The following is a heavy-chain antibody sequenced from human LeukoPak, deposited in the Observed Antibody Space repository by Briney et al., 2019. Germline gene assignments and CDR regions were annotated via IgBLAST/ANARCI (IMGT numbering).Heavy chain of an antibody. CDR2: ISSSSSYI. J-gene: IGHJ4*02. CDR3: ARGNIAVAGTVY. V-gene: IGHV3-21*01. D-gene: IGHD6-19*01. CDR1: GFTFSSYS. Sequence: GGSLRLSRAASGFTFSSYSMNWVRQAPGKGLEWVSSISSSSSYIYYADSVKGRFTISRDNAKNSLYLQMNSLRAEDTAVYYCARGNIAVAGTVYWGQGTLVTVSS.